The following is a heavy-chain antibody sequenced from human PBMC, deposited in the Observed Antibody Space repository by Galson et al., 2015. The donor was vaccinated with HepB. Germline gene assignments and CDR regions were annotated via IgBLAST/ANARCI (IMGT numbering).Heavy chain of an antibody. D-gene: IGHD3-10*01. V-gene: IGHV4-31*03. Sequence: LSLTCTVSGGSVGTGGYHWTWIRQHPGKGLEWIGYIYYSGTTSYNPSLKSRVTISADTSKNQFSLKLTSVTAADAAVYYCARTDAFFFGTGSSPFDSWGQGTLVTVSS. J-gene: IGHJ4*02. CDR3: ARTDAFFFGTGSSPFDS. CDR1: GGSVGTGGYH. CDR2: IYYSGTT.